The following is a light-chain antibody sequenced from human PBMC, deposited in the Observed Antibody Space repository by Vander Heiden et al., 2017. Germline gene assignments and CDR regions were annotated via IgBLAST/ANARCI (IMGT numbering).Light chain of an antibody. J-gene: IGKJ2*01. CDR1: LSISTY. CDR2: TAS. Sequence: DIQMTQSPSSLSASVGDRVTITCRASLSISTYLNWYQQKPGKAPKLLISTASTLQSGVPSRFSGSGSGTEFTLTISRLQPEDFSTYYCQHTDSAPYTFGQGTKVDIK. CDR3: QHTDSAPYT. V-gene: IGKV1-39*01.